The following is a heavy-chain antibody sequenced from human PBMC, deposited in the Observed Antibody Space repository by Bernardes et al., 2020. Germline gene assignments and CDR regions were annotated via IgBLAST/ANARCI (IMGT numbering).Heavy chain of an antibody. CDR3: ARGEWELYFDY. V-gene: IGHV4-59*01. Sequence: SETLSLTCTVSGGSISSYYWSWIRQPPGKGLEWIGYIYYSGSTNYNPSLKSRVTISVDTSKNQFSLKLSSVTAADTAVYYCARGEWELYFDYWGQGTLVTVSS. CDR2: IYYSGST. D-gene: IGHD1-26*01. CDR1: GGSISSYY. J-gene: IGHJ4*02.